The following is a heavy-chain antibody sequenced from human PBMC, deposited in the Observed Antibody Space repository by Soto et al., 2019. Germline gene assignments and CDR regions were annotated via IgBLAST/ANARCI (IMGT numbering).Heavy chain of an antibody. J-gene: IGHJ4*02. CDR3: ARDTIGTPHSRHVFAS. D-gene: IGHD1-1*01. CDR1: GYTFTSYG. V-gene: IGHV1-18*01. CDR2: ISPYNGNT. Sequence: QVQLVQSGAEVKKPGASVKVSCKASGYTFTSYGISWVRQAPGQGLEWMGWISPYNGNTKYAQKRQGRVTMTTDTSTSTAYMELRSLRSDDTAVYYCARDTIGTPHSRHVFASWGQGTLVTVSS.